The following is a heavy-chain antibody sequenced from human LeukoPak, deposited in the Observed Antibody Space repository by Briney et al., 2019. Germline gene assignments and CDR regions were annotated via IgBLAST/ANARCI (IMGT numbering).Heavy chain of an antibody. CDR2: IYSGGST. CDR3: ARDRWGYCSGGSCYGPGVLDY. V-gene: IGHV3-53*01. Sequence: GGSLRLSCAASGFTVSSNYMSSVRQATGKGLEWVSVIYSGGSTYYADSVKGRFTISRDNSKNTLYLQMNSLRAEDTAVYYCARDRWGYCSGGSCYGPGVLDYWGQGTLVTVSS. CDR1: GFTVSSNY. J-gene: IGHJ4*02. D-gene: IGHD2-15*01.